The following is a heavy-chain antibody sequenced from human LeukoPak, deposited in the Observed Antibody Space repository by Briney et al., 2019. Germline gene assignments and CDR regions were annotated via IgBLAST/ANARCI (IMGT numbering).Heavy chain of an antibody. CDR3: ARGRLWFGELLSKHRYYFDY. Sequence: PSETLSLTCTVSGGSISSSSYYWGWIRQPPGKGLEWIGSIYYSGSTYYNPSLKSRVTISVDTSKNQFSLKLSSVTAADTAVYYCARGRLWFGELLSKHRYYFDYWGQGTLVTVSS. CDR1: GGSISSSSYY. J-gene: IGHJ4*02. D-gene: IGHD3-10*01. CDR2: IYYSGST. V-gene: IGHV4-39*07.